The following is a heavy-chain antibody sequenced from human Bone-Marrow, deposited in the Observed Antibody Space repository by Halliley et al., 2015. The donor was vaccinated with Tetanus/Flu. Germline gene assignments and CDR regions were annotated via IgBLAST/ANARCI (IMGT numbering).Heavy chain of an antibody. Sequence: SLRLSCAASGFTFSSYALSWVRQAPGKGLEWVSAISGSGDSTYYADSVKGRFTISRDNSKNTLYLQMNSLRAEDTAIYYCAKIPTQYCSGGSCYGQYFQQWGQGTQVTVSS. CDR2: ISGSGDST. V-gene: IGHV3-23*01. CDR1: GFTFSSYA. J-gene: IGHJ1*01. CDR3: AKIPTQYCSGGSCYGQYFQQ. D-gene: IGHD2-15*01.